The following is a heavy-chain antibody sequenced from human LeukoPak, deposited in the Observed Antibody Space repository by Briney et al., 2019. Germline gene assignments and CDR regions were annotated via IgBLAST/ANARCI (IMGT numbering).Heavy chain of an antibody. CDR1: GFTFSSYS. D-gene: IGHD2-15*01. CDR2: ISSSSSTI. J-gene: IGHJ3*02. Sequence: GGSLRLSCAASGFTFSSYSMNWVRQAPGKGLEWVSYISSSSSTIYYADSVKGRFTISRDNSKNTLYLQMNSLRAEDTAVYYCARVLCSGGTCLDAFDIWGQGTMVTVSS. V-gene: IGHV3-48*01. CDR3: ARVLCSGGTCLDAFDI.